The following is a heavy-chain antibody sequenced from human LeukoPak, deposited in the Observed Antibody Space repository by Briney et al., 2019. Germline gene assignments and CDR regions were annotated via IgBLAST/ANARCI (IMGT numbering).Heavy chain of an antibody. Sequence: GGSLRLSCAASGFTFDDYGMSWVRQAPGKGLQWVSGINWNGGSTGYADSVKGRFTISRDNAKNSLYLQMNSLRAEDTALYHCARALGRVGYFDYWGQGTLVTVSS. V-gene: IGHV3-20*01. J-gene: IGHJ4*02. CDR3: ARALGRVGYFDY. CDR2: INWNGGST. CDR1: GFTFDDYG. D-gene: IGHD1-26*01.